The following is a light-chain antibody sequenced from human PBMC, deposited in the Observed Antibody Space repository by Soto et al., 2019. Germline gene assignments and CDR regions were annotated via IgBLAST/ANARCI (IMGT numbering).Light chain of an antibody. CDR1: SSNIGAGYD. V-gene: IGLV1-40*01. J-gene: IGLJ2*01. Sequence: QSALTQPPSVSGAPGQRVTISCTGSSSNIGAGYDVHWYQQLPGTAPKLLMYGNKNRPSGVPDRFSGSKSGTSASLVITGLQAEDEADYYCQSYDSSLSGYVVFGGGTKLTVL. CDR3: QSYDSSLSGYVV. CDR2: GNK.